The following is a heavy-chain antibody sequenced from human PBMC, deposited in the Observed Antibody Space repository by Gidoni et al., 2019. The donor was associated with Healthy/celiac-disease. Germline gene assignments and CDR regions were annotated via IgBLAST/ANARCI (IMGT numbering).Heavy chain of an antibody. J-gene: IGHJ6*02. CDR1: GGSISSGGYY. Sequence: QVQLQESGPGLVKPSQTLSLTCTVSGGSISSGGYYWSWIRQHPGKGLEWIGYIYYSGSTYYNPSLKSRVTISVDTSKNQFSLKLSSVTAADTAVYYCARAGYCSSTSCPTAPREYYYYGMDVWGQGTTVTVSS. D-gene: IGHD2-2*01. CDR3: ARAGYCSSTSCPTAPREYYYYGMDV. CDR2: IYYSGST. V-gene: IGHV4-31*03.